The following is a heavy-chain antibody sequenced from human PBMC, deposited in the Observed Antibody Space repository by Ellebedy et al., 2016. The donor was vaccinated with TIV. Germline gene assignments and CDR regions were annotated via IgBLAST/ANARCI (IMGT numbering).Heavy chain of an antibody. J-gene: IGHJ4*02. D-gene: IGHD6-13*01. V-gene: IGHV3-7*03. CDR2: MKQDGSEK. CDR3: ARELAAAGFFDY. CDR1: GFTLSSYW. Sequence: PGGSLRLSCAASGFTLSSYWMSWVRQAPGKGLEWVANMKQDGSEKYYVDSVKGRFTISRDNAKDSVYLQMNSLKVEDTAVYYCARELAAAGFFDYWGQGTLVTVSS.